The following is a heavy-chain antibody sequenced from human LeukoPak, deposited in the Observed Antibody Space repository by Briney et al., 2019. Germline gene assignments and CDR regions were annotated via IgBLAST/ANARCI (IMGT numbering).Heavy chain of an antibody. V-gene: IGHV4-59*01. CDR3: ARGFGHPGMDV. J-gene: IGHJ6*02. CDR2: VYYSGSA. Sequence: SETLSLTCTVSSGSISSYYWSWIRQPPGKGLEWIGYVYYSGSANYNPSLKSRVTISIDTSKNQFSLKLSSVTAADTAVYYCARGFGHPGMDVWGQGTTVTVSS. CDR1: SGSISSYY. D-gene: IGHD3-10*01.